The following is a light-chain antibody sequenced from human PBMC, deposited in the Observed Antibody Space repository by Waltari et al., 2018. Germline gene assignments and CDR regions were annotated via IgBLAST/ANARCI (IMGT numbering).Light chain of an antibody. J-gene: IGKJ4*01. CDR1: QGISNH. CDR3: QQYDSYPLT. CDR2: AAS. V-gene: IGKV1-16*02. Sequence: DIQMNQFPSSLSASVGDRVTITCRASQGISNHLAWFQQKPGKAPKSLIYAASSLQSGVPSKFGGSGSGTDFTLTITSLQAEDSAIYYCQQYDSYPLTFGGGTKVEIK.